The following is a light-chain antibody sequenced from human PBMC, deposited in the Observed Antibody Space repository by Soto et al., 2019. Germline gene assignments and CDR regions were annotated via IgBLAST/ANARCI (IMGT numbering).Light chain of an antibody. V-gene: IGKV3-20*01. CDR3: QQYGSSPLS. Sequence: EIVLAQSPGTLSLSPGERATLSCRASQSVTTNFLAWYQQRPGQAPRLLIYGATSRATGIPDRFSGSGSETECTLTITSLEPEEFAVYYCQQYGSSPLSFGGGTKLEIK. CDR1: QSVTTNF. J-gene: IGKJ4*01. CDR2: GAT.